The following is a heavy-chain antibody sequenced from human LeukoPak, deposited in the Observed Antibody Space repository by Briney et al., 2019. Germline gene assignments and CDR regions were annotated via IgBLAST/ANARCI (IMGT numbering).Heavy chain of an antibody. CDR2: ISAYNGNT. CDR3: GRDSRRGDCTGGSCYSGGNFDY. D-gene: IGHD2-15*01. CDR1: GYTFTSYG. V-gene: IGHV1-18*01. Sequence: ASVKVSCTASGYTFTSYGISWVRQAPGQGLEWMGWISAYNGNTNYAQKLQGRVTMTTDTSTSTAYMELRSLRSDDTAVYYCGRDSRRGDCTGGSCYSGGNFDYWGQGTLVTVSS. J-gene: IGHJ4*02.